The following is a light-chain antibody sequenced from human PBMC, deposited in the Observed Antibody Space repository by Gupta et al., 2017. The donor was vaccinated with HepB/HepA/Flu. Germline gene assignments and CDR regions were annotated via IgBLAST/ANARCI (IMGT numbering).Light chain of an antibody. CDR3: QAWDTGILV. J-gene: IGLJ1*01. V-gene: IGLV4-69*01. Sequence: QPVLTQSPSASASLGASVKLTCTLSSGHSSNAVAWHQQQPEKGPRYLMRLNNDGSHIKGDGIPDRFSGSSSGAERYLTISNLQSEDEADYYCQAWDTGILVFGTGTTVTVL. CDR2: LNNDGSH. CDR1: SGHSSNA.